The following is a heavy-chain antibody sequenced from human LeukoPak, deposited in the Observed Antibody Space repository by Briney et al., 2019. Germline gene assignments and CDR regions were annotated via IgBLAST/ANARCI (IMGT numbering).Heavy chain of an antibody. J-gene: IGHJ5*02. Sequence: ASETLSLTCTVSGGSISSSSYYWSWIRQPAGKGLEWIGRIYTSGSTNYNPSLKSRVTMSVDTSKNQFSLKLSSVTAADTAVYYCARAGDYYDSSGYWVDNWFDPWGQGTLVTVSS. CDR1: GGSISSSSYY. V-gene: IGHV4-61*02. CDR3: ARAGDYYDSSGYWVDNWFDP. CDR2: IYTSGST. D-gene: IGHD3-22*01.